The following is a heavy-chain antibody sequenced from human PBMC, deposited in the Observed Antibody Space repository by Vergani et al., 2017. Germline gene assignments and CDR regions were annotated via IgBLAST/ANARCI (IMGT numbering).Heavy chain of an antibody. J-gene: IGHJ4*02. V-gene: IGHV1-24*01. CDR3: ARDVSDYGDLSFDY. D-gene: IGHD4-17*01. CDR1: GYSLTELT. CDR2: FDPEHGEV. Sequence: QVQLVQSGSEVRKPGASVKVSCQVSGYSLTELTIHWVRQAPGKGLEWMGGFDPEHGEVTFAHHIQGRVTMTEDRSTDTAYMELSSLRPEDTALYYCARDVSDYGDLSFDYWGQGTLVTVSS.